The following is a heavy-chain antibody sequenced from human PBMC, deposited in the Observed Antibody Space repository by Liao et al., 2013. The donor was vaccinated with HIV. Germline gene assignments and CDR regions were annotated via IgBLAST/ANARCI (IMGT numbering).Heavy chain of an antibody. V-gene: IGHV4-34*01. CDR2: VNHSGIT. Sequence: QVQLQQWGAGLLKPSETLSLTCAVSGGSFSGHYWSWIRQPPREGAWSGLGKVNHSGITNKNPSLKSRVAISVDTTKNQFSLNVTSVTAADTGVYYCARVKSGSGSSATDYYYYYYMDVWGKGTTVTVS. J-gene: IGHJ6*03. CDR1: GGSFSGHY. CDR3: ARVKSGSGSSATDYYYYYYMDV. D-gene: IGHD3-10*01.